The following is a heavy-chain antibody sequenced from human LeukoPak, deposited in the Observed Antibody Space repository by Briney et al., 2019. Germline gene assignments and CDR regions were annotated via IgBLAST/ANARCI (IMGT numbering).Heavy chain of an antibody. CDR2: MNPNSGNT. Sequence: ASVKVSCKASGYTFTSYDINWVRQATGQGLEWMGWMNPNSGNTGYAQKFQGRVTMTTDTSTSTAYMELRSLRSDDTAVYYCARALVPPHPLDVWGKGTTVTVSS. D-gene: IGHD3-3*02. CDR1: GYTFTSYD. CDR3: ARALVPPHPLDV. J-gene: IGHJ6*04. V-gene: IGHV1-8*01.